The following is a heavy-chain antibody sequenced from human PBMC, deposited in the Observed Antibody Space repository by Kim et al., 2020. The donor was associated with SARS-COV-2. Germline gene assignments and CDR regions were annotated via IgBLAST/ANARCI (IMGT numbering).Heavy chain of an antibody. V-gene: IGHV1-3*01. J-gene: IGHJ4*02. Sequence: QKFQGRVTITRDTSASTAYMELSSLRSEDTAVYYCAGDRRGIYSGYDLGYWGQGTLVTVSS. CDR3: AGDRRGIYSGYDLGY. D-gene: IGHD5-12*01.